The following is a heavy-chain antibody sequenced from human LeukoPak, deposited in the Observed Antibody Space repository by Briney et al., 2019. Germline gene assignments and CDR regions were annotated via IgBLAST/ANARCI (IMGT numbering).Heavy chain of an antibody. CDR2: ISSTSTYI. CDR1: GFTFNTYS. J-gene: IGHJ4*02. CDR3: ARDGSGWYYFDH. D-gene: IGHD6-19*01. Sequence: GGSLRLSCAASGFTFNTYSMDWVRQAPGKGLEWVSSISSTSTYIYYADSVKGRFTISGDNTKNSLYLQMNSLRAEDTAIYYCARDGSGWYYFDHWGQGTLVTVSS. V-gene: IGHV3-21*01.